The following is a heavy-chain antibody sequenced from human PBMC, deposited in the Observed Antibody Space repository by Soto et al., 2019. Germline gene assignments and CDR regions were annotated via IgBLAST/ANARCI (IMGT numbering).Heavy chain of an antibody. V-gene: IGHV1-18*01. Sequence: GASVKVSCKASGYTFTSYGISWVRQAPGQGLEWMGWISAYNGNTNYAQKLQGRVTMTTDTSTSTAYMELRSLRSDDTAVYYCARVEAYYYDSSGYQLGFDPWAQGTLVNVSS. CDR2: ISAYNGNT. D-gene: IGHD3-22*01. CDR3: ARVEAYYYDSSGYQLGFDP. J-gene: IGHJ5*02. CDR1: GYTFTSYG.